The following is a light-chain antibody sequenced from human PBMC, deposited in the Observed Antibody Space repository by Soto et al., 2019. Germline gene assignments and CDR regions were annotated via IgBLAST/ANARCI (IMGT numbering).Light chain of an antibody. CDR1: QSISSY. Sequence: DIQMTQSPLSLSASVGDRVTITCRAGQSISSYLNWFQQKPGKAPKLLIYAASSLQSGVPSRFSGSGSGTDFTLTITSLQPEDFATYYCQQSYRTPRTFGQGTKVDI. CDR3: QQSYRTPRT. V-gene: IGKV1-39*01. CDR2: AAS. J-gene: IGKJ1*01.